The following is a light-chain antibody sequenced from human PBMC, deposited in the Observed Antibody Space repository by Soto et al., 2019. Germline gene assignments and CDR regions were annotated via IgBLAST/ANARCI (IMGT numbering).Light chain of an antibody. J-gene: IGLJ2*01. CDR1: SSDVGGYNY. CDR3: SSYTSRSTLV. Sequence: QSALTQPASVSGSPGQSITISCTGTSSDVGGYNYVSWYQQYPGKAPKPLILEVTNRPSGVSNRFSGSRSGNTASLTISGLQPEDEADYYCSSYTSRSTLVFGGGTKLTVL. CDR2: EVT. V-gene: IGLV2-14*01.